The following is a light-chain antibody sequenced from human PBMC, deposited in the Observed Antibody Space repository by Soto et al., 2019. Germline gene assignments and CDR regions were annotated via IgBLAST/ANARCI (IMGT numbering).Light chain of an antibody. Sequence: IKMYQSPSSLSAYVGDRVTITCRASQSISSYLNWYQQKPGKAPKLLIYAASSLQSGVPSRFSGSGSGTDFTLTISSLQPEDFATYYCQQSYSTPITFGQGTLLEIK. CDR1: QSISSY. CDR3: QQSYSTPIT. V-gene: IGKV1-39*01. CDR2: AAS. J-gene: IGKJ5*01.